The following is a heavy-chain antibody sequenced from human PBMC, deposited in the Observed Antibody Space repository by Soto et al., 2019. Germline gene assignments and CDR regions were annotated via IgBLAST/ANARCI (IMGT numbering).Heavy chain of an antibody. Sequence: EVQLVESGGGLVQPGRSLRLSCAASGFTFENYAMHWVRQAPGKGLEWVSGISWHSGNIGYADSVRGRFTISRDNDKNALYLQMNSLRPEDTGLYYCAKDKLYSNYENYFDYWGQGTLVTVSS. D-gene: IGHD4-4*01. CDR1: GFTFENYA. J-gene: IGHJ4*02. V-gene: IGHV3-9*01. CDR2: ISWHSGNI. CDR3: AKDKLYSNYENYFDY.